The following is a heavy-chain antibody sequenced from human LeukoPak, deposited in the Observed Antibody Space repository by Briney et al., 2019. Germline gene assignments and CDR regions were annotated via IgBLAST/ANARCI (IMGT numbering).Heavy chain of an antibody. D-gene: IGHD3-22*01. V-gene: IGHV3-53*01. CDR3: ARDIAPSGYFSTAFDS. CDR1: GFTVNSHY. Sequence: GGSLRLSCAVSGFTVNSHYMSWVRQAPGKWLEWISLIYSGGSTFYADSVKGRFTISRDNSKNILYLQMNNLRAEDSAIYYCARDIAPSGYFSTAFDSWGQGTLVTVSS. J-gene: IGHJ4*02. CDR2: IYSGGST.